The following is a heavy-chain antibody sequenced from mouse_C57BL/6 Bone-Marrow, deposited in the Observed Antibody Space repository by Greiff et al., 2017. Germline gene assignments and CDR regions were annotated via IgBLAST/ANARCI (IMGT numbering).Heavy chain of an antibody. CDR2: INPSTGGT. V-gene: IGHV1-43*01. Sequence: EVQRVESGPELVKPGASVKISCKASGYSFTGYYMHWVKQSSEKSLEWIGEINPSTGGTSYNQKFKGKATLTVDKSSSTAYMQLKSLTSEDSAVYYCASPEAYYAMDYWGQGTSVTVSS. CDR3: ASPEAYYAMDY. J-gene: IGHJ4*01. CDR1: GYSFTGYY.